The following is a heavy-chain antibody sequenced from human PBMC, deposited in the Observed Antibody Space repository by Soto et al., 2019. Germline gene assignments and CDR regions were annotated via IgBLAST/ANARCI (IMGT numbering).Heavy chain of an antibody. J-gene: IGHJ4*02. V-gene: IGHV4-59*08. D-gene: IGHD2-21*01. CDR2: IYYSGST. CDR3: AGRSSYGDVFDY. CDR1: GGSISSYY. Sequence: QVQLQESGPGLVKPSETLSLTCTVSGGSISSYYWSWIRQPPGKGLEWIAYIYYSGSTNYNPSLKSRVTISVDTSKNRFSLKLSSVTAADTAVYYCAGRSSYGDVFDYWGQGTLVTVSS.